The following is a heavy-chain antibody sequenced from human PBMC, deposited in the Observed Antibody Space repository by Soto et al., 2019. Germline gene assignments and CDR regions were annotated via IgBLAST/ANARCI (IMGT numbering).Heavy chain of an antibody. Sequence: EVQLLESGGGLVQPGGSLRLSCAASGFTFSSYAMSWVRQAPGKGLEWVSGISGSGGSTYYADSVKGRFTISRDNSKNTVYVERSGLRAAGTAVYYCAKEGGGCRSASCPPRLLDYWGQGPLVTVSS. D-gene: IGHD2-2*01. CDR1: GFTFSSYA. V-gene: IGHV3-23*01. CDR3: AKEGGGCRSASCPPRLLDY. J-gene: IGHJ4*02. CDR2: ISGSGGST.